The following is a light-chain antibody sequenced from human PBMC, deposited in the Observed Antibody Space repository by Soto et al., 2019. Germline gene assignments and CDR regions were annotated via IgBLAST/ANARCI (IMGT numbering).Light chain of an antibody. CDR2: AAS. V-gene: IGKV3-11*01. CDR3: HQHINWPTTIT. Sequence: VFRQSPSALSLYQGESATLSCRASQSVASSLAWYQQSPGQPPRLLIYAASNRATGVPARFSGSGSGTDFTLSISSLEPEDFAVYYCHQHINWPTTITFGQGTRLEI. CDR1: QSVASS. J-gene: IGKJ5*01.